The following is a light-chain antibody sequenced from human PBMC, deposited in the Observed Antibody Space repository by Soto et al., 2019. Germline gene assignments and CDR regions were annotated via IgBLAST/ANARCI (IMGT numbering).Light chain of an antibody. CDR1: SSDIGAYDY. Sequence: QSALTQPASLSGSPGQSITISCTGTSSDIGAYDYVSWFQQHPGKAPKLMISEVNNRPSGVSNRFSGSKSGNTAYLTISGLQVEDEAEYYCCSYAGSSTHVVFGGGTKVTVL. CDR3: CSYAGSSTHVV. V-gene: IGLV2-14*01. J-gene: IGLJ2*01. CDR2: EVN.